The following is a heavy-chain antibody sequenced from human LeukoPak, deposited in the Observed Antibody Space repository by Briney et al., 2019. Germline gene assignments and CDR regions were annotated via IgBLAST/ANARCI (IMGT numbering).Heavy chain of an antibody. Sequence: GGSLKLSCAASGYTFSSYGMHWVRQAPGKGLEWVAFIRFDGTIKDYADSVKGRFTISRDNAKNSLYLQMNSLRAEDTAVYYCASPDSSGWLSPFDYWGQGTLVTVSS. CDR1: GYTFSSYG. J-gene: IGHJ4*02. D-gene: IGHD6-19*01. V-gene: IGHV3-30*02. CDR3: ASPDSSGWLSPFDY. CDR2: IRFDGTIK.